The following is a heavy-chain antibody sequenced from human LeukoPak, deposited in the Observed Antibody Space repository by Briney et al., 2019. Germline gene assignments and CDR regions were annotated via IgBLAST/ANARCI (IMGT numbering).Heavy chain of an antibody. CDR2: IHYNGRT. CDR3: ARVRLSGVIDY. J-gene: IGHJ4*02. V-gene: IGHV4-59*01. Sequence: SETLSLTCTVSGGSMYDYYWSWIRQPPVKGQEWIGHIHYNGRTNYNPSLESPATISIDMSKNQFSLNLSSVTAADTAVYYCARVRLSGVIDYWGQGTLVTVSS. CDR1: GGSMYDYY. D-gene: IGHD2-15*01.